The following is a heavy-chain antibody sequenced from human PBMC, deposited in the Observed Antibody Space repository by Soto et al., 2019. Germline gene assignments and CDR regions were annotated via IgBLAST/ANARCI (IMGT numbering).Heavy chain of an antibody. J-gene: IGHJ4*02. Sequence: SETLSLTCAVYGGSFSGYYWSWIRQPPGKGLEWIGEINHSGSTNYNPSLKSRVTISVDTSKNQFSLKLSSVTAADTAVYYCARAGRGYSYGYYFDYWGQGTLVTVSS. CDR3: ARAGRGYSYGYYFDY. D-gene: IGHD5-18*01. CDR1: GGSFSGYY. CDR2: INHSGST. V-gene: IGHV4-34*01.